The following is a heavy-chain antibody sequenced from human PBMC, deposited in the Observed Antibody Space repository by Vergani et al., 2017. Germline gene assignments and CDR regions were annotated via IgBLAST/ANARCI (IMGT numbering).Heavy chain of an antibody. J-gene: IGHJ6*03. CDR1: GFTFSSYA. Sequence: EVQLVESGGVVVQPGGSLRLSCAASGFTFSSYAMSWVRQAPGKGLEWVSAISGSGGSTYYADSVKGRFTISRDNSKNTLYLQMNSLRAEDTAVYYCAKTGARYDFWSRSYYYYYMDVWGKGTTVTVSS. CDR2: ISGSGGST. D-gene: IGHD3-3*01. CDR3: AKTGARYDFWSRSYYYYYMDV. V-gene: IGHV3-23*04.